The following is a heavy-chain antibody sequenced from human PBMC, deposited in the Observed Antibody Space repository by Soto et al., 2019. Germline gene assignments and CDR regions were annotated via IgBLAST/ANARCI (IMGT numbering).Heavy chain of an antibody. CDR3: ARDIKREDIVVVPAAMPFDY. CDR1: GFTFSSYG. D-gene: IGHD2-2*01. Sequence: GGSLRLSCAASGFTFSSYGMHWVRQAPGKGLEWVAVIWYDGSNKYYADSVKGRFTISRDNSKNTLYLQMNSLRAEDTAVYYCARDIKREDIVVVPAAMPFDYWGQGTLVTVSS. J-gene: IGHJ4*02. CDR2: IWYDGSNK. V-gene: IGHV3-33*01.